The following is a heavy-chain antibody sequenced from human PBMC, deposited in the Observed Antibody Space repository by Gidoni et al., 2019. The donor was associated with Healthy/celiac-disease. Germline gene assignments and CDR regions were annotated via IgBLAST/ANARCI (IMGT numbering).Heavy chain of an antibody. D-gene: IGHD3-3*01. CDR3: ARVRFLGANWFDP. V-gene: IGHV3-21*01. J-gene: IGHJ5*02. CDR2: ISIISSYI. Sequence: EVQLVESGGGLVKPGGSLRLSCAASGFTFSSYSMNWVRQAPGKGREWVSSISIISSYIYYADSVKGRFTISRDNAKNSLYLQMNSLRAEDTAVYYCARVRFLGANWFDPWGQGTLVTVSS. CDR1: GFTFSSYS.